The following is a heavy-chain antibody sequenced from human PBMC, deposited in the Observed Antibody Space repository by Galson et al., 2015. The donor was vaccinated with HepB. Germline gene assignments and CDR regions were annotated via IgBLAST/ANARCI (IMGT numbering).Heavy chain of an antibody. Sequence: SLRLSCAASGFTFSSYAMSWVRQAPGKGLEWVSAISGSGGRTYYANSVKGRFTVSRDNSKKMVYLQMNSLRAEDTAVYYCAKETRVSNHDESGYADCWGQGALVTVSS. D-gene: IGHD3-3*01. CDR3: AKETRVSNHDESGYADC. CDR2: ISGSGGRT. V-gene: IGHV3-23*01. CDR1: GFTFSSYA. J-gene: IGHJ4*02.